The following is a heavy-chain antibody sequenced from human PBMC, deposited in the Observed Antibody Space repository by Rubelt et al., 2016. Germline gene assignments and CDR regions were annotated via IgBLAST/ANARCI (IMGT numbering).Heavy chain of an antibody. Sequence: QLQLQESGPGLVKPSETLSLTCTVSGGSISSSSYYWGWIRQPPGKGLEWIGSIYYSGSTYYNPSRKSRVTISVDTSKNQFSLKLSAVTAADTAVYYCARDRSTVTTAGFDYWGQGTLVTVSS. J-gene: IGHJ4*02. V-gene: IGHV4-39*07. D-gene: IGHD4-17*01. CDR2: IYYSGST. CDR1: GGSISSSSYY. CDR3: ARDRSTVTTAGFDY.